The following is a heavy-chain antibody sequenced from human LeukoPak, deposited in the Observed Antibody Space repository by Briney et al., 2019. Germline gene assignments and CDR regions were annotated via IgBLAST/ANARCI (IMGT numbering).Heavy chain of an antibody. D-gene: IGHD5-18*01. V-gene: IGHV4-30-4*08. CDR2: IYYSGST. J-gene: IGHJ4*02. CDR3: ARVPRVYSYGLLDY. CDR1: GGSISSGDYY. Sequence: PSETLSLTCTVSGGSISSGDYYWSWIRQPPGKGLEWIGYIYYSGSTYYNPSLKSRVTISVDTSKNQFSLKLSSVTAADTAVYYCARVPRVYSYGLLDYWGQGTLVTVSS.